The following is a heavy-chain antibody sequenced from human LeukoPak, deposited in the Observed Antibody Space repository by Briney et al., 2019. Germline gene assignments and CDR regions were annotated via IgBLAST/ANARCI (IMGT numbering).Heavy chain of an antibody. Sequence: GGSLRLSCAASGFTFSSYDMHWVRQATGKGLEWVSAIGTAGDTYYPGSVKGRFTISRENAKNSLYLQMNSLRAGDTAVYYCASSESVRWLSYWGQGTLVTVSS. CDR2: IGTAGDT. J-gene: IGHJ4*02. CDR3: ASSESVRWLSY. V-gene: IGHV3-13*01. D-gene: IGHD4-23*01. CDR1: GFTFSSYD.